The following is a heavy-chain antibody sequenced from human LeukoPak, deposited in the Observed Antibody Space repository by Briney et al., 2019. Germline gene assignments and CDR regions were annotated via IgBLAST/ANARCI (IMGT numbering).Heavy chain of an antibody. Sequence: PGGSLRLSCAASGFTFSSYSMNWVRQAPGKGLEWVSYISSSSSYIYYADSVKGRFTISRDNAKNSLYLQMNSLRAEDTAVYYCARDLGGAFDIWGQGTMVTVPS. V-gene: IGHV3-21*01. CDR2: ISSSSSYI. J-gene: IGHJ3*02. D-gene: IGHD3-16*01. CDR3: ARDLGGAFDI. CDR1: GFTFSSYS.